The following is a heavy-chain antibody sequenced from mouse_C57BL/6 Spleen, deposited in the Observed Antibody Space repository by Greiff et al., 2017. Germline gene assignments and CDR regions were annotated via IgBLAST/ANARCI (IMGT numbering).Heavy chain of an antibody. Sequence: VQLQQSGPGLVKPSQSLSLTCSVTGYSLTSGLYWNWIRQFQGNQLEWMGYISYDGSNNHNPSLKNRISITRDPSKNQFFLKLNSVTTEDTATYYCARVLLRSSVDYWGQGTTLTVAS. CDR2: ISYDGSN. V-gene: IGHV3-6*01. D-gene: IGHD1-1*01. J-gene: IGHJ2*01. CDR3: ARVLLRSSVDY. CDR1: GYSLTSGLY.